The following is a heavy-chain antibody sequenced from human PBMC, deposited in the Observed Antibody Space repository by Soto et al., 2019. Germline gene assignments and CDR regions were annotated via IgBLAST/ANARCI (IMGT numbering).Heavy chain of an antibody. CDR1: W. Sequence: WVRCIIQNQGKGLEWVANIKQDGSEKYYVDSVKGRFTISRDNSKNTLYLQMNSLRAEDTAVYYCARDPGSDSSSWFFDFRVQGTLVTVAS. CDR3: ARDPGSDSSSWFFDF. J-gene: IGHJ4*02. CDR2: IKQDGSEK. V-gene: IGHV3-7*01. D-gene: IGHD6-13*01.